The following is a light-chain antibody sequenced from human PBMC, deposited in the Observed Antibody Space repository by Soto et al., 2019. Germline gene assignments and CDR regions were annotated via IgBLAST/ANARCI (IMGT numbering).Light chain of an antibody. Sequence: QSALTQPRSVSGSHGQSVTISCTGTSSDVGGYNYVSWYQQHPGKAPKLMIYDVSERPSGVPDRFSGSKSDNTASLTISGLQDEDEADYYCCSYAGSFYVFGTGTKLTVL. V-gene: IGLV2-11*01. CDR2: DVS. J-gene: IGLJ1*01. CDR3: CSYAGSFYV. CDR1: SSDVGGYNY.